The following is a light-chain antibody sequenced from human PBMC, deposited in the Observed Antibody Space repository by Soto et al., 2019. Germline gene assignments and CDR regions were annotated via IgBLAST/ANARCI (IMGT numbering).Light chain of an antibody. V-gene: IGLV2-14*03. CDR1: NSDVGGYDY. CDR2: DVS. J-gene: IGLJ3*02. Sequence: QSALTQPAPVSGSPGQSITISCTGTNSDVGGYDYVSWYQQHPGKAPKLLIYDVSKRPSGLSNRFSGSKSGNTASLTISGLLTEDEADYYCSSFTGSTTWVFGGGTKLTVL. CDR3: SSFTGSTTWV.